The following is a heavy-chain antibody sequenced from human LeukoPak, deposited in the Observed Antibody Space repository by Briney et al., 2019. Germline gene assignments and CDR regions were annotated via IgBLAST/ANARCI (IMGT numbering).Heavy chain of an antibody. D-gene: IGHD3-10*01. V-gene: IGHV4-59*12. Sequence: PSETLSLTCTVSGGSISSYYWSWIRQPPGKGLEWIGEIYHSGSTNYNPSLKSRVTISVDKSKNQFSLKLSSVTAADTAVYYCARDYYYGSGSYRYWGQGTLVTVSS. J-gene: IGHJ4*01. CDR1: GGSISSYY. CDR2: IYHSGST. CDR3: ARDYYYGSGSYRY.